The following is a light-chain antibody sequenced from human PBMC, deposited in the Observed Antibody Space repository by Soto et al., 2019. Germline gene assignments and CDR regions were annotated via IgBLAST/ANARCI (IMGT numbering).Light chain of an antibody. Sequence: EIILTQSPDTLSLSPGERATLSCRASQTVSSNYLAWCQQRPGQAPRLLIYGASTRAAGIPDRFSGSGSGTDFTLTITRLEPEDSAVYFCQQYNNWPITFGQGTRLEIK. J-gene: IGKJ5*01. CDR3: QQYNNWPIT. V-gene: IGKV3-20*01. CDR1: QTVSSNY. CDR2: GAS.